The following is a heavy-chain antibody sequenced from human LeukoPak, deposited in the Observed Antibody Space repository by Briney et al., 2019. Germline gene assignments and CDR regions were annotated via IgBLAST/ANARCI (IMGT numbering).Heavy chain of an antibody. J-gene: IGHJ5*02. CDR1: GGSISSSSYY. CDR2: IYYSGST. D-gene: IGHD4-17*01. Sequence: PSETLSLTCTVSGGSISSSSYYWGWIRQPPGKGLEWIGRIYYSGSTYYNPSLKSRVTISVDTSKNQFSLKLSSVTAADTAVYYCARIDYGWFDPWGQGTLVTVSS. CDR3: ARIDYGWFDP. V-gene: IGHV4-39*01.